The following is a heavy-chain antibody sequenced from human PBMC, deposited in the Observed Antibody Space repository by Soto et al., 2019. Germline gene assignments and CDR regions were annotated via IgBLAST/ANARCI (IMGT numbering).Heavy chain of an antibody. CDR3: ARSSGSYFAAFYDT. J-gene: IGHJ5*02. Sequence: QAQLEESGGGVVQPGTSLRLSCAASAFSFSSSGMHWVRRAQGKGLEGVAAIWDDGGNKYYADSVRGRFTISRDNSKNTLFLQMNSLRAEDTALYYCARSSGSYFAAFYDTWGQGTLVSVSS. V-gene: IGHV3-33*01. CDR2: IWDDGGNK. CDR1: AFSFSSSG. D-gene: IGHD1-26*01.